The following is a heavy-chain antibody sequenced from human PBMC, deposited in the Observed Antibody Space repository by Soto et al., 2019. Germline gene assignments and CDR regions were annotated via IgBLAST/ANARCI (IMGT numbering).Heavy chain of an antibody. CDR1: GFTFSSYG. CDR3: ARDYRIAAAGTGWVDY. CDR2: IWYDGSNK. D-gene: IGHD6-13*01. J-gene: IGHJ4*02. Sequence: GGSLRLSCAASGFTFSSYGMHWVRQAPGKGLEWVAVIWYDGSNKYYADSVKGRFTISRDNSKNTLYLQMNSLRAEDTAVYYCARDYRIAAAGTGWVDYWGQGTLVTVSS. V-gene: IGHV3-33*01.